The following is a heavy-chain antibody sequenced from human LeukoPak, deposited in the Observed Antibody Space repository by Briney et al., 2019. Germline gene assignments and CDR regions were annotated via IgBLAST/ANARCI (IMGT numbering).Heavy chain of an antibody. CDR2: ISYDGSNK. V-gene: IGHV3-30-3*01. J-gene: IGHJ3*02. Sequence: GGSLRLSCAASGFTFSSYAMHWVRQAPGKGLEWVAVISYDGSNKYYADSVKGRFTISRDNSKNTLYLQMNSLRAEDTAVYYCARGLGYDSSALLGGAFDIWGKGTMVTVSS. CDR1: GFTFSSYA. CDR3: ARGLGYDSSALLGGAFDI. D-gene: IGHD3-22*01.